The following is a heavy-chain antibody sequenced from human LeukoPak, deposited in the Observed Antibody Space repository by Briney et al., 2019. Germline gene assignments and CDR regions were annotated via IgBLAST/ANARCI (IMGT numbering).Heavy chain of an antibody. Sequence: ASVKVSCKASGYTFTSYGISWVRQAPGQRLEWMGWISAYNGNTNYAQKLQGRVTMTTDTSTSTAYMELRSLRSDDTAVYYCAREPYDFWSGYYFLYGMDVWGQGTTVTVSS. J-gene: IGHJ6*02. CDR3: AREPYDFWSGYYFLYGMDV. V-gene: IGHV1-18*01. CDR2: ISAYNGNT. CDR1: GYTFTSYG. D-gene: IGHD3-3*01.